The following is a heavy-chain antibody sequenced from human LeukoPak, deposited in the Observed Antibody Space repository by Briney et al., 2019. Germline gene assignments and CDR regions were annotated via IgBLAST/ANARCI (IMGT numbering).Heavy chain of an antibody. D-gene: IGHD1-26*01. Sequence: GGSLRLSCAATGFTFSSYAMGWVRQAPGKGLEWVSAIDKNGVTTYYADSVKGRFTISRDNSKNTLYLQMNSLRAEDTAVYYCGSGSYLPDYWGQGTLVTVSS. CDR2: IDKNGVTT. CDR3: GSGSYLPDY. J-gene: IGHJ4*02. CDR1: GFTFSSYA. V-gene: IGHV3-23*01.